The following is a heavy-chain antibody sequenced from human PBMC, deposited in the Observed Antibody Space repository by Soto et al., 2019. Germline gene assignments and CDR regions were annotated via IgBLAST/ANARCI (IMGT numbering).Heavy chain of an antibody. CDR1: GFTVSSNY. J-gene: IGHJ3*02. Sequence: GGSLRLSCAASGFTVSSNYMSWVRQAPGKGLELVSVIYSGGSTYYADSVKGRFTISRHNSKNTLYLQMNSLRAEDTAVYYCARYYGSGSYAFDIWGQGTMVTVSS. CDR3: ARYYGSGSYAFDI. D-gene: IGHD3-10*01. CDR2: IYSGGST. V-gene: IGHV3-66*01.